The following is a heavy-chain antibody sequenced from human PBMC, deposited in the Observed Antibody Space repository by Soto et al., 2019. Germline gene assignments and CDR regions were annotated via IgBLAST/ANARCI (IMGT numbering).Heavy chain of an antibody. Sequence: QVRLEQSGAEVKKPGSSVRVSCQASGGALTSYPIHWVRQAPGQGLEWMGVIDPMFDTSNLAEKFKARVTVTADASTKTVYMDLTSLRSDDTAVYFFATYPRPNNWIDLWGQGTLLTVSS. CDR1: GGALTSYP. CDR2: IDPMFDTS. D-gene: IGHD1-1*01. J-gene: IGHJ5*02. CDR3: ATYPRPNNWIDL. V-gene: IGHV1-69*01.